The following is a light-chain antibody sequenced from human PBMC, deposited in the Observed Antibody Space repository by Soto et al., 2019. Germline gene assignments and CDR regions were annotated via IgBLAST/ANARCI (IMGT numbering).Light chain of an antibody. Sequence: EIVLTQSPGTLSLSPGERATLSCRASQSVDSTYLAWYQQKPGQAPRLLIYGTSSRATGIPASFSGSGSGTDFTLTISRLEPADFAVYYCQQYSSSPPLTFGGGTKVDIK. V-gene: IGKV3-20*01. CDR1: QSVDSTY. CDR3: QQYSSSPPLT. CDR2: GTS. J-gene: IGKJ4*01.